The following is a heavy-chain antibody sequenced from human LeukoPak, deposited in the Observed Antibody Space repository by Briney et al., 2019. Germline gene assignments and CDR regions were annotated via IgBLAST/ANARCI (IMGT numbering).Heavy chain of an antibody. CDR2: INQSGST. D-gene: IGHD2-2*01. V-gene: IGHV4-34*01. CDR3: ARHLYIVVVPAGEYNWFDP. J-gene: IGHJ5*02. CDR1: GGSFSGYY. Sequence: SSEALSLTCAVYGGSFSGYYWSWIRQPPGKGLEWIGEINQSGSTNYNPSLKSRVTISVDTSKNQFSLKLSSVTAADTAVYYCARHLYIVVVPAGEYNWFDPWGQGTLVTVSS.